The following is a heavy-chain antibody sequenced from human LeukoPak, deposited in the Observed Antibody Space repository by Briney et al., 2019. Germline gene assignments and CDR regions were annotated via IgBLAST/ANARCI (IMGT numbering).Heavy chain of an antibody. CDR3: ARVGPKGGNCFTS. D-gene: IGHD2-15*01. Sequence: SVKVSCKASGGTFSSYAISWVRQAPGQGLEWMGRIIPILGIANYAQKFQGRVTITADKSTSTAYMELSSLRSEDTAVYYCARVGPKGGNCFTSWGQGTLVTVSS. CDR1: GGTFSSYA. CDR2: IIPILGIA. V-gene: IGHV1-69*04. J-gene: IGHJ4*02.